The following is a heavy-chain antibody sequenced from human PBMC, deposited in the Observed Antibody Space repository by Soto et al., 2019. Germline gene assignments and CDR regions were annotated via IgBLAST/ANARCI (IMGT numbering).Heavy chain of an antibody. CDR1: GYTFTGYY. CDR3: ARMRSACSSTSCDSGWFDP. Sequence: ASVKVSCKASGYTFTGYYMHWVRQAPGQGLEWMGWINPNSGGTNYAQKFQGWVAMTRDTSISTAYMELSRLRSDDTAVYYCARMRSACSSTSCDSGWFDPWGQGTLVTVSS. V-gene: IGHV1-2*04. J-gene: IGHJ5*02. D-gene: IGHD2-2*01. CDR2: INPNSGGT.